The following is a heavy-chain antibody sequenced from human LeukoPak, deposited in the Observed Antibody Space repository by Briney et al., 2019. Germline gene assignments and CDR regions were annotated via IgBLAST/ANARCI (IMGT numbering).Heavy chain of an antibody. J-gene: IGHJ4*02. CDR1: GFTFSSYE. CDR3: ARVLTMVRGVLFDY. CDR2: ISISGSTI. D-gene: IGHD3-10*01. V-gene: IGHV3-48*03. Sequence: PGGSLRLSCAASGFTFSSYEMNWVRQAPGKGLEWVSYISISGSTIYYADSVKGRFTISRDNAKNSLYLQMNSLRAEDTAVYYCARVLTMVRGVLFDYWGQGTLVTVSS.